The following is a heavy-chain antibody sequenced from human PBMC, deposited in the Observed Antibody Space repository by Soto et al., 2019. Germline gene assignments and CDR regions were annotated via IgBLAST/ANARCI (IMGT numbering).Heavy chain of an antibody. V-gene: IGHV4-30-4*01. J-gene: IGHJ4*02. CDR2: IYYCGSK. Sequence: QVQLQESGPGLVKPSQTLSLTCTVSGGSISSGDYYWCWIRQPPGKGLEWIGYIYYCGSKYYNPPPKRRVTISVGTAKNQFSLKQSSVTAADTDVYYCAIYGGTYVYFHYWDQATLVTLSS. CDR1: GGSISSGDYY. D-gene: IGHD4-17*01. CDR3: AIYGGTYVYFHY.